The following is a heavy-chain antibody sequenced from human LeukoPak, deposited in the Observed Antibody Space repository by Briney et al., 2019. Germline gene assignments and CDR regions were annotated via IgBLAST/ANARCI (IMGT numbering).Heavy chain of an antibody. CDR2: INTSGGTT. V-gene: IGHV3-23*01. CDR1: GFTFSNSD. Sequence: GGSLRLSCAGSGFTFSNSDKRWVRQAPGKGLEWVATINTSGGTTYYADSVKGQFTISRDNSRNTMYLQMNSLRAEDTAVYYCAKVRYTYGPFYDFWGQGTLVTVSS. J-gene: IGHJ4*02. CDR3: AKVRYTYGPFYDF. D-gene: IGHD5-18*01.